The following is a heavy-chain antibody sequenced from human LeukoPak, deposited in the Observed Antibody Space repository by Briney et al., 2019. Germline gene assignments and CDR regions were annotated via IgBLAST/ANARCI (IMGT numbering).Heavy chain of an antibody. CDR2: ISAYNGNT. D-gene: IGHD3-22*01. CDR1: GYTFTSYG. V-gene: IGHV1-18*01. Sequence: ASVKVSCKASGYTFTSYGISWVRQAPGQGLEWTGWISAYNGNTNYAQKLQGRVTMTTDTSTSTAYMELRSLRSDDTAVYYCARDHPSYYYDSSSYYATLDYWGQGTLVTVSS. CDR3: ARDHPSYYYDSSSYYATLDY. J-gene: IGHJ4*02.